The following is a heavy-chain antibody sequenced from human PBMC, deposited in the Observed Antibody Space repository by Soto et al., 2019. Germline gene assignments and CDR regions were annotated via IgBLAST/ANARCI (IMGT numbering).Heavy chain of an antibody. CDR3: ARGSVIWGRNPASNYMDV. Sequence: QVQLVQSGAEVKKPGASVKVSCKASGYTFTSYDINWVRQATGQGLEWMGWMNPNSGNTGYAQKFQGRVTMTRNTSISTAYMELSSLRSEDTAVYYCARGSVIWGRNPASNYMDVWGKGTTVTVSS. CDR2: MNPNSGNT. J-gene: IGHJ6*03. CDR1: GYTFTSYD. V-gene: IGHV1-8*01. D-gene: IGHD3-16*01.